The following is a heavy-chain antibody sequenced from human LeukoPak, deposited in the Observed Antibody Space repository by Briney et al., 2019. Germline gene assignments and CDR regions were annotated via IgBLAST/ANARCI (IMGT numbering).Heavy chain of an antibody. CDR2: ISGSGGST. CDR1: GFTFSSYG. D-gene: IGHD2/OR15-2a*01. J-gene: IGHJ4*02. CDR3: AKDGPKIYYFDY. Sequence: GGSLRLSCAASGFTFSSYGMTWVRQAPGKGLEWVSAISGSGGSTYYADSVRGRFTISRDNSKNTLYLQMNSLRAEDTAVYYCAKDGPKIYYFDYWGQGTLVTVSS. V-gene: IGHV3-23*01.